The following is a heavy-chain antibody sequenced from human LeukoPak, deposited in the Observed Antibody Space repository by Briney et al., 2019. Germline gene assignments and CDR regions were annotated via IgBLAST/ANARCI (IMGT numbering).Heavy chain of an antibody. J-gene: IGHJ4*02. CDR1: GSTFDDYA. V-gene: IGHV3-9*01. CDR3: AKDNRRYYDSSGYYSY. Sequence: GGSLRLSCAASGSTFDDYAMHWVRQAPGKGLGWVSGISWNSGSIGYADSVKGRFTISRDNAKNSLYLQMNSLRAEDTALYYCAKDNRRYYDSSGYYSYWGQGTLVTVSS. CDR2: ISWNSGSI. D-gene: IGHD3-22*01.